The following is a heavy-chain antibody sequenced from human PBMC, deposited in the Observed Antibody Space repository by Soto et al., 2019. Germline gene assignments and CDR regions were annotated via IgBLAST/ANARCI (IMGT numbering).Heavy chain of an antibody. CDR1: GFTFSSYA. Sequence: GGSLRLSCSASGFTFSSYASHWVRQAPGKGLQYVSAISGSGSNTDYADSVKGRFTISRDDSKNTLYLQMSSLRAEDTAVYYCVKDATPSDFWSGYYTHFDYWGQGTLVTVSS. J-gene: IGHJ4*02. CDR3: VKDATPSDFWSGYYTHFDY. V-gene: IGHV3-64D*06. CDR2: ISGSGSNT. D-gene: IGHD3-3*01.